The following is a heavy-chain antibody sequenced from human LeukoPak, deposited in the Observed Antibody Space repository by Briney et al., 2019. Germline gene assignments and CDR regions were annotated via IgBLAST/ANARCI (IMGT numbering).Heavy chain of an antibody. D-gene: IGHD2-2*01. CDR2: INPNSGGT. J-gene: IGHJ4*02. CDR3: ARANALYCSSTSCLFDY. Sequence: ASVKVSCKASGYTFTGYYMHWVRQAPGQGLEWMAWINPNSGGTYYAQNFHDGITMTRDTSISTAYMELSRLRSDDTAIYYCARANALYCSSTSCLFDYWGQGTLVTVSS. V-gene: IGHV1-2*02. CDR1: GYTFTGYY.